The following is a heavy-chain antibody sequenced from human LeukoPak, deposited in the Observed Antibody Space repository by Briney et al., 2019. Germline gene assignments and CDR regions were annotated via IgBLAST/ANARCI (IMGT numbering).Heavy chain of an antibody. V-gene: IGHV5-51*01. CDR1: GYSLSNYW. Sequence: GESLKISCEGSGYSLSNYWIGWVRQMPGKGLEWMGTIYPGDYETRYSPSFQGLVTISVDKSISTAYLQWSSLKASDTAMYYCAIPPGYCGNDCSFDHWGQGTLVTVSS. D-gene: IGHD2-21*02. CDR3: AIPPGYCGNDCSFDH. CDR2: IYPGDYET. J-gene: IGHJ4*02.